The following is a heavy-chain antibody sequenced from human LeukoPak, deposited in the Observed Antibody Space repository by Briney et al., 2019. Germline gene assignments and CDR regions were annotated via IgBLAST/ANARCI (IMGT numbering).Heavy chain of an antibody. D-gene: IGHD5-18*01. CDR1: GFTFSSYW. CDR3: ARDLYGYSYGFYFDY. J-gene: IGHJ4*02. Sequence: GGSLRLSCAASGFTFSSYWMSWVRQAPGKGLKWVANIKQDGSEKYYVDSVKGRFTISRDNAKNSLYLQMNSLRAEDTAVYYCARDLYGYSYGFYFDYWGQGTLVTVSS. V-gene: IGHV3-7*01. CDR2: IKQDGSEK.